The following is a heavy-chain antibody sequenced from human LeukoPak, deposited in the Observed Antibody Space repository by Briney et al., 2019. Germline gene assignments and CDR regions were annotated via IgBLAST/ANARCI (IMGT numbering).Heavy chain of an antibody. CDR3: ARNSGSHEIDY. CDR1: GFTFSSYG. CDR2: IWYDGSNK. D-gene: IGHD1-26*01. J-gene: IGHJ4*02. Sequence: PGRSLRLSCAASGFTFSSYGMHWVRQAPGKGLEWVAVIWYDGSNKYYADSVKGRFTISRDNSKNTLYLQMNSLRAEDTAVYYCARNSGSHEIDYWGQGTLVTVSS. V-gene: IGHV3-33*01.